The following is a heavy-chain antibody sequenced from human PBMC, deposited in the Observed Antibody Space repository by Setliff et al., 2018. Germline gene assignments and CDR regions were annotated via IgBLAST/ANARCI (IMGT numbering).Heavy chain of an antibody. D-gene: IGHD2-15*01. Sequence: ETLSLTCTVSGYSISSGYYWGWIRQPPGKGLEWVSAISGSGGSTYYADSVKGRFTISRDNSKNTLYLQMNSLRAEDTAVYYCAKWCSGGSCYDYWGQGTLVTVSS. J-gene: IGHJ4*02. V-gene: IGHV3-23*01. CDR3: AKWCSGGSCYDY. CDR1: GYSISSGYY. CDR2: ISGSGGST.